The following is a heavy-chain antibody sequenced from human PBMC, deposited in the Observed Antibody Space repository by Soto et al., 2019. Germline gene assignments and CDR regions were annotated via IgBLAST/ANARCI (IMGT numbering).Heavy chain of an antibody. V-gene: IGHV3-30*18. CDR3: AKVGGRTVVTPLVYNY. Sequence: QVQLVESGGGVVQPGRSLRLSCAASGFTFSSYGMHWVRQAPGKGLEWVAVISYDGSNKYYADSVKGRFTISRDNSKNTLYLQMNSLRADDTAVYYCAKVGGRTVVTPLVYNYWGQGTLVTVSS. CDR2: ISYDGSNK. CDR1: GFTFSSYG. D-gene: IGHD2-21*02. J-gene: IGHJ4*02.